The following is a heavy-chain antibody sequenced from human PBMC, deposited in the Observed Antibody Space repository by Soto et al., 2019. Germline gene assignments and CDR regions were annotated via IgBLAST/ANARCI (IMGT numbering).Heavy chain of an antibody. CDR2: IYYSGST. CDR3: ARDLTFATVPAAMDWFDP. V-gene: IGHV4-59*01. J-gene: IGHJ5*02. D-gene: IGHD2-2*01. CDR1: GGSISSYY. Sequence: SETLSLTCTVSGGSISSYYWSWIRQPPGKGLEWIGYIYYSGSTNYNPSLQSRVTISVDTSKNQFSLKLSSVTAADTAVYYCARDLTFATVPAAMDWFDPWGQGTLVTVSS.